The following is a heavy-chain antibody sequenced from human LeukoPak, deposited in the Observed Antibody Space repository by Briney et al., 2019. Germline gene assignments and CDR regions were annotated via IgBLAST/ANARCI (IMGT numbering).Heavy chain of an antibody. D-gene: IGHD3-10*01. CDR2: ISGSGAST. CDR3: ARGFGRP. Sequence: PGGSLRLSCLTSGFTFSTNAMSWVRQAPGKGLEWISGISGSGASTYYADSVTGRFTISRDNSRNTLYLQMNSLRAEDTAVYYCARGFGRPWGQGTLVTVSS. J-gene: IGHJ5*02. V-gene: IGHV3-23*01. CDR1: GFTFSTNA.